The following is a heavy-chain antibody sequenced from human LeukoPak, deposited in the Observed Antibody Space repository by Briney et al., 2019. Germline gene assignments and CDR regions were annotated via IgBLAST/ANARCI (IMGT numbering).Heavy chain of an antibody. V-gene: IGHV1-8*03. CDR3: ARGYGYYDIWSGYSSPFDY. CDR2: MNPNSGNT. Sequence: GASVQVSCKASGYTFTSYDINWVRQATGQGLEWMGWMNPNSGNTGYAQKFQGRVTITRNTSISTAYMELSSLRSEDTAVYYCARGYGYYDIWSGYSSPFDYRGQGTLVTVSS. D-gene: IGHD3-3*01. J-gene: IGHJ4*02. CDR1: GYTFTSYD.